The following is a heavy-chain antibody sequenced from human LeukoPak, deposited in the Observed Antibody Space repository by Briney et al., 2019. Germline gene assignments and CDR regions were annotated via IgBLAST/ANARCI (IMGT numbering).Heavy chain of an antibody. CDR3: AREMNDRELDFYYGMDV. Sequence: GGSLRLSCAASGFTFSSYSMNWVRQAPGKGLEWVSSISTSSIYIYYADSLKGRFTISRDNANNLLYVQMNSLRAEDTAVYFCAREMNDRELDFYYGMDVWGQGTTVTVSS. CDR2: ISTSSIYI. CDR1: GFTFSSYS. D-gene: IGHD1-1*01. V-gene: IGHV3-21*01. J-gene: IGHJ6*02.